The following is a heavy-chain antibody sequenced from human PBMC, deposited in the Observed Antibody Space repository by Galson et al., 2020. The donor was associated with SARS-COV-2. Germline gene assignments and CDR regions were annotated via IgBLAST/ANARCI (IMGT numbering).Heavy chain of an antibody. D-gene: IGHD3-10*01. CDR1: GFTFSDYY. CDR2: ISSSSGYT. J-gene: IGHJ4*02. V-gene: IGHV3-11*03. CDR3: ARITMIRGVRGDYFDY. Sequence: GESLKISCAASGFTFSDYYMSWIRQAPVKGLEWVSYISSSSGYTNYADSVKGRFTISRDNAKNSLYLQMDSLRVEDTAVYYCARITMIRGVRGDYFDYWGQGTLVTVSS.